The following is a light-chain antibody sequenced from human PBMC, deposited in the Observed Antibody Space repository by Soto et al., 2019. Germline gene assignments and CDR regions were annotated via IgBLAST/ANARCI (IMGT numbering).Light chain of an antibody. J-gene: IGLJ1*01. CDR3: SSYVGNDVFV. CDR2: EVS. CDR1: SSDVGGYNY. V-gene: IGLV2-14*01. Sequence: QSALTQPASVSGSPGQSITISCTGTSSDVGGYNYVSWYQQYPGKAPKLMIYEVSNRPSGVSNRFSGSKSGNTASLTISGLQAEDEADYYCSSYVGNDVFVFGTGTKVTVL.